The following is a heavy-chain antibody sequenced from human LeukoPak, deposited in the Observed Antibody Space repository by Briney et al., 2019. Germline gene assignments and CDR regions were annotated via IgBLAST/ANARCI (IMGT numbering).Heavy chain of an antibody. J-gene: IGHJ6*03. CDR2: INPNSGGT. CDR3: AKNKVGYSSSSGYYYYMDV. Sequence: GASVKVSCKASGYTFTGYYMHWVRQAPGQGLEWMGWINPNSGGTNYAQKFQGRVTTTRDTSISTAYMELSRLRSDDTAVYYCAKNKVGYSSSSGYYYYMDVWGKGTTVTVSS. D-gene: IGHD6-6*01. CDR1: GYTFTGYY. V-gene: IGHV1-2*02.